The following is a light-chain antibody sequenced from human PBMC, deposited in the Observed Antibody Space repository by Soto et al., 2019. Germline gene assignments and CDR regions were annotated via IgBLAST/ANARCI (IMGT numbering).Light chain of an antibody. V-gene: IGKV3-11*01. Sequence: EIVLTQSRATLSLSPGDSAPLSCMASQSVTSSLAWFQQKPGQAPRLLIYDVSRRATAIPARFSGSGSGTDFTLTISSLEPEDFAVYYCQQRTSWPTFGGGTKVDI. J-gene: IGKJ4*01. CDR2: DVS. CDR3: QQRTSWPT. CDR1: QSVTSS.